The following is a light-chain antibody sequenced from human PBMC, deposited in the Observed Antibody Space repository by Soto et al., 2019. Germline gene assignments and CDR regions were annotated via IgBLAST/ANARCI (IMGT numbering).Light chain of an antibody. Sequence: DIQMTQSPSTLSASVGDRVTVTCRASQSINTWLAWYQQKPGKAPKLLIYDASSLQSGVPSRFTGRGSGTEFTLTISSLQPDDFATYYCQQYNSHSRTFGQGTKVDIK. CDR1: QSINTW. CDR2: DAS. J-gene: IGKJ1*01. V-gene: IGKV1-5*01. CDR3: QQYNSHSRT.